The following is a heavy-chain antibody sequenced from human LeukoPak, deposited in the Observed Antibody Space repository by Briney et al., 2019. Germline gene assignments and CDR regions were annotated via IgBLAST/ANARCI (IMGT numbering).Heavy chain of an antibody. CDR3: ARSEVAPYGYFDY. CDR2: ISSSSSTI. V-gene: IGHV3-48*01. Sequence: GRSLRLSCAASGFTFSSYSVNWVRQAPGKGLEWVSYISSSSSTIYYVESVKGRFTISRDNAKNSLYLQMNSLRAEDTAVYYCARSEVAPYGYFDYWGQGTLVTVSS. CDR1: GFTFSSYS. D-gene: IGHD3-10*01. J-gene: IGHJ4*02.